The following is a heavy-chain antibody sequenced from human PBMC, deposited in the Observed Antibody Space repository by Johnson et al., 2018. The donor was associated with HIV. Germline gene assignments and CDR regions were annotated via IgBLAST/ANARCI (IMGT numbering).Heavy chain of an antibody. D-gene: IGHD5-24*01. J-gene: IGHJ3*01. Sequence: VQLVESGGGLVTPGGSLRLSCAASGFTFSDYYMNWIRQAPGKGLEWVSYISSTGSSIKYVDSVKGRLTISRDNPKNSLYLQMNSLRAEDTAVYYCAREMAWEDAFDVWGQGTMVTVSS. CDR1: GFTFSDYY. CDR2: ISSTGSSI. CDR3: AREMAWEDAFDV. V-gene: IGHV3-11*04.